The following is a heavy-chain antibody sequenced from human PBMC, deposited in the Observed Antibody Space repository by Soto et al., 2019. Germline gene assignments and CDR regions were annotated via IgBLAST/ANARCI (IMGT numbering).Heavy chain of an antibody. CDR1: GYTFTGYY. D-gene: IGHD3-3*01. CDR3: ARGGSSFTIFGVVQYGMDV. V-gene: IGHV1-2*02. CDR2: INPNSGGT. J-gene: IGHJ6*02. Sequence: ASVKVSCKASGYTFTGYYMHWVRQAPGQGLEWMGWINPNSGGTKYAQKFQGRVTMTRDTSISTAYMELSRLRSDDTAVYYCARGGSSFTIFGVVQYGMDVWGQGTTVTVAS.